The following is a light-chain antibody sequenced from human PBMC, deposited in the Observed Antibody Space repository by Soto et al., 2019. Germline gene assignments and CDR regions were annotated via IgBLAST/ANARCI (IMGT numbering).Light chain of an antibody. V-gene: IGLV1-44*01. CDR2: SNN. J-gene: IGLJ2*01. CDR1: SSNIGSNH. Sequence: QLVLTQTPSASGTPGQRVNISWSGSSSNIGSNHVNWYQQLPGTAPKLLIYSNNQRPSGVPDRFSGSKSGTSASLAISGLQSEDEADYYCEEWDDSLNGVVFGGGTKLTVL. CDR3: EEWDDSLNGVV.